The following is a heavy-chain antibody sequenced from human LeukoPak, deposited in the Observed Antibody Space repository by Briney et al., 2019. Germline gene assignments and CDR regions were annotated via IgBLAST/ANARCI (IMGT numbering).Heavy chain of an antibody. CDR2: ISAYNGDT. D-gene: IGHD3-16*01. Sequence: GASVKVSCKASGYTFTSYGISWVRQAPGQGLEGMGWISAYNGDTNYAQKLQGRVTMTTDTSTSTAYMELRSLRSDDTAVYYCARVGYDYVWGSYTPNHYFDYWGQGTLVTVSS. J-gene: IGHJ4*02. V-gene: IGHV1-18*01. CDR3: ARVGYDYVWGSYTPNHYFDY. CDR1: GYTFTSYG.